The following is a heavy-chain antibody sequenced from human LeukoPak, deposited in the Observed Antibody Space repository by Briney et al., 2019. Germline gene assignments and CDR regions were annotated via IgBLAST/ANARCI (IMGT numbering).Heavy chain of an antibody. Sequence: GGSLTLSCVASGFTFSIYAMNWVRQAPGKGLEWVSGIAGGTDTFYADSVKGRFTISRDNSKNTMSMEMNSLRVEDTAIYYCAKDYKSGDGYWDFDYWGQGILVTVSS. J-gene: IGHJ4*02. CDR1: GFTFSIYA. CDR2: IAGGTDT. CDR3: AKDYKSGDGYWDFDY. V-gene: IGHV3-23*03. D-gene: IGHD5-24*01.